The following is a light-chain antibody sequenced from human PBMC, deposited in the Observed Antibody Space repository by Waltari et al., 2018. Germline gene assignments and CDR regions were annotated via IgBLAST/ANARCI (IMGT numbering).Light chain of an antibody. J-gene: IGLJ6*01. CDR1: DSDIGNYNL. CDR2: EVT. V-gene: IGLV2-23*02. Sequence: QSALTQPASVSGSPGQSITISCTGADSDIGNYNLVSWYQQHPGKAPKLIIYEVTKRPSGVSHRCSGSKSGNTASLTIAGLQAEDEADYYCCSYAVYSTLFGSGTKLTVL. CDR3: CSYAVYSTL.